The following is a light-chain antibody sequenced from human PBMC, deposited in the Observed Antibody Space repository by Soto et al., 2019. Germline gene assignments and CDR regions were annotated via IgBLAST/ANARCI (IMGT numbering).Light chain of an antibody. CDR3: QQYHRSSIT. CDR2: DAS. V-gene: IGKV1-5*01. J-gene: IGKJ5*01. CDR1: QSISSW. Sequence: DIQMTQSPSTLSASVGDRVTITCRASQSISSWLAWYQQTPGKAPKLLIYDASTLERGVPSRLSGTGSGTEFTLTISSLHPDDFATYDCQQYHRSSITFGQGTRLEIK.